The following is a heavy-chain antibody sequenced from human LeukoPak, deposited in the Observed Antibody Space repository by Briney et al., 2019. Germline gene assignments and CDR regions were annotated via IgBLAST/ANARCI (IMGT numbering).Heavy chain of an antibody. Sequence: HAGGSLRLSCAASGFTFSSYGMHWVRQAPGKGLEWVAVISFDGSNKYYADSVKGRFTISRDNSKNTLYLQMNSLRAEDTAVYYCARGSRGPDYWGQGTLVTVSS. J-gene: IGHJ4*02. CDR3: ARGSRGPDY. V-gene: IGHV3-30*03. CDR2: ISFDGSNK. CDR1: GFTFSSYG.